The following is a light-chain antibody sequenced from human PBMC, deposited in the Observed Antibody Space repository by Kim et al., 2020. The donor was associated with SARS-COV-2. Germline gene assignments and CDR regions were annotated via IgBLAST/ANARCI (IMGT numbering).Light chain of an antibody. V-gene: IGKV4-1*01. CDR2: WAS. CDR3: QQYSTSRYS. Sequence: DIVMTQSPDSLAVSLGERATINCKSSQTILYSSDNKNYLAWYQQKSGQPPKLLVSWASTRESGVPDRFSGSGSGTDFTLTISSLQAEDVAVYYCQQYSTSRYSFGQGTKLEIK. CDR1: QTILYSSDNKNY. J-gene: IGKJ2*03.